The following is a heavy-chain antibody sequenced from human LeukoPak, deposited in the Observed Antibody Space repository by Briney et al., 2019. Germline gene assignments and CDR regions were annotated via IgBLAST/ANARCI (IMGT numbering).Heavy chain of an antibody. CDR2: INQSGST. Sequence: PSETLSLTCTVSGYSISSGYYWSWIRQPPGKGLEWIGEINQSGSTNYNPSLKSRVTISVDTSKNHFSLKLSSVTAADTAVYYCARHRSGSFLKLYYYYMDVWGKGTTVTVSS. D-gene: IGHD3-10*01. J-gene: IGHJ6*03. CDR3: ARHRSGSFLKLYYYYMDV. CDR1: GYSISSGYY. V-gene: IGHV4-38-2*02.